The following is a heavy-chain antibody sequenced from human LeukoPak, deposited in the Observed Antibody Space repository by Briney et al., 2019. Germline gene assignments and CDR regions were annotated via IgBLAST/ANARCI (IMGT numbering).Heavy chain of an antibody. Sequence: SETLSLTCTVSGGSLNNYYWSWVRQPPGKGLEWIGEIYHSGSTNYNPSLKSRVTISVDKSKNQFSLKLSSVTAADTAVYYCARDRKLVYFDYWGQGTLVTVSS. V-gene: IGHV4-59*12. J-gene: IGHJ4*02. CDR2: IYHSGST. D-gene: IGHD6-6*01. CDR1: GGSLNNYY. CDR3: ARDRKLVYFDY.